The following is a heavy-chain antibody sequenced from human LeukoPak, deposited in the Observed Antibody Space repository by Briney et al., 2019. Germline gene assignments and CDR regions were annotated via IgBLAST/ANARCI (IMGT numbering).Heavy chain of an antibody. D-gene: IGHD3-3*01. Sequence: SETLSLTCAVYGGSFCGYYWSWIRQRPGKGLEWIGEINHSGSTNYSPPLKSRVTISVDSSKTQISLTLISVTAADTAVYYCARWCYDSWSGYLDFWGQGTLVTVSS. CDR2: INHSGST. CDR3: ARWCYDSWSGYLDF. CDR1: GGSFCGYY. J-gene: IGHJ4*02. V-gene: IGHV4-34*01.